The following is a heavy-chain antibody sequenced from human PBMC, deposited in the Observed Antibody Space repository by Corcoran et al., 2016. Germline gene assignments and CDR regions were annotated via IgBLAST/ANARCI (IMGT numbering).Heavy chain of an antibody. D-gene: IGHD3-3*01. CDR1: GYTFTSYG. CDR2: ISAYNGNT. V-gene: IGHV1-18*01. Sequence: QVQLVQSGAEVKKPGASVKVSCKASGYTFTSYGISWVRQAPGQELEWMGWISAYNGNTNYAQKLQGRVTMTTDTSTSTAYMELRSLRSDDTAVYYCVRGGAYYDFWRRKDNNWFDPWGQGTLVTVSS. J-gene: IGHJ5*02. CDR3: VRGGAYYDFWRRKDNNWFDP.